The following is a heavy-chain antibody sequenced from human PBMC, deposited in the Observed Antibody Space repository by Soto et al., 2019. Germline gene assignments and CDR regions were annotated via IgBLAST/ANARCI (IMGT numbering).Heavy chain of an antibody. CDR1: GFTFSSYG. CDR3: AKEGGV. CDR2: ISYDGSNK. V-gene: IGHV3-30*18. J-gene: IGHJ4*02. D-gene: IGHD3-16*01. Sequence: QVQLVESGGGVVQPGRSLRLSCAASGFTFSSYGMHWVRQAPGKGLEWVAVISYDGSNKYYADSVKGRFTISRDNSKNTLYLQRNSLRAEDTAVYYCAKEGGVWVQGILVTVSS.